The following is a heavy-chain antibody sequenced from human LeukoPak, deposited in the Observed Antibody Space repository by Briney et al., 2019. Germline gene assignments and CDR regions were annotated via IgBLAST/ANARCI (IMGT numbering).Heavy chain of an antibody. D-gene: IGHD5-18*01. CDR3: ARELSAWIQLWSPYYYYYYMDV. CDR2: IYYSGSI. Sequence: PSETLSLTCAVSGYSISSSNWWGWIRQPPGKGLEWIGYIYYSGSIYYNPSLKSRVTMSVDTSKNQFSLKLSSVTAADTAVYYCARELSAWIQLWSPYYYYYYMDVWGKGTTVTVSS. V-gene: IGHV4-28*03. J-gene: IGHJ6*03. CDR1: GYSISSSNW.